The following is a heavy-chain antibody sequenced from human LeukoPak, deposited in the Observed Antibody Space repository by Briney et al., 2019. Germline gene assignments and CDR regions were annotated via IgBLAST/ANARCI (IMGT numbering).Heavy chain of an antibody. D-gene: IGHD4-23*01. CDR1: GASMVGYY. V-gene: IGHV4-4*07. J-gene: IGHJ4*02. CDR2: VHNSGST. Sequence: PSETLSLTCDVSGASMVGYYWSWIRQSAGGGLEWIGRVHNSGSTNYHPPLRSRVTLSEDVSKSQFYLRLTSVTAADTAVYYCARDGGGNRNFDYWGQGTLVTVSS. CDR3: ARDGGGNRNFDY.